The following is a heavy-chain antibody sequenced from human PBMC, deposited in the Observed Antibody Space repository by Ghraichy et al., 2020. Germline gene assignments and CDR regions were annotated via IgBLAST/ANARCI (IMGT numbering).Heavy chain of an antibody. CDR3: VKAGDDSGSYSH. Sequence: GGSLRLSCSASGFTFSKYPMHWVRQAPGKGLQYVSALSSDGGSTFYADSVKGRFSISRDNSKSTVYLQMRSLRVEDTALYYCVKAGDDSGSYSHWGQGTLVTVSS. CDR2: LSSDGGST. J-gene: IGHJ4*02. V-gene: IGHV3-64D*06. D-gene: IGHD3-22*01. CDR1: GFTFSKYP.